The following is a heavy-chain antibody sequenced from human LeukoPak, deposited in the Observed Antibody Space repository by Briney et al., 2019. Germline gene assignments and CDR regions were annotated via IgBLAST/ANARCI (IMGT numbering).Heavy chain of an antibody. Sequence: PSETLSLTCTVSGGSISSYYWSWIRQPPGKGLEWIGYIYYSGSTNHNPSLKSRVTISVDTSKNQFSLKLSSVTAADTAVYYCASEYAIYGSGSYSYFQHWGQGTLVTVSS. J-gene: IGHJ1*01. CDR2: IYYSGST. V-gene: IGHV4-59*08. D-gene: IGHD3-10*01. CDR3: ASEYAIYGSGSYSYFQH. CDR1: GGSISSYY.